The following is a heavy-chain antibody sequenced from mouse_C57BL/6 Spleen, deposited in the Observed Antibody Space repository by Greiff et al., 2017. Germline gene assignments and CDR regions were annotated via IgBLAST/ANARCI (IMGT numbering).Heavy chain of an antibody. CDR1: GYTFTSYW. CDR2: IEPSDSYT. Sequence: QVQLQQPGAELVRPGTSVKLSCKASGYTFTSYWMHWVKQRPGQGLEWIGLIEPSDSYTNYNKKFKGKATLTVDTASSTAYMQLSSLTSEDSAVYYFARRESTMGYFDYWGQGTTLTVSS. V-gene: IGHV1-59*01. J-gene: IGHJ2*01. CDR3: ARRESTMGYFDY. D-gene: IGHD2-1*01.